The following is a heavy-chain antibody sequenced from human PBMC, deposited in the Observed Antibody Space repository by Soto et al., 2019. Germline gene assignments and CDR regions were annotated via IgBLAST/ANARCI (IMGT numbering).Heavy chain of an antibody. V-gene: IGHV4-34*01. CDR3: ARDKLFFYDMSGRPINAIDF. J-gene: IGHJ4*03. CDR1: GGSFSGYY. Sequence: PSETLSLTCAVYGGSFSGYYWTWIRQPPGTGLEWIGEINHSGSTNYNPSLKSRVTISVDTSKNQFSLKLTSVTAADTAVYYCARDKLFFYDMSGRPINAIDFSCQGTMVSVSS. CDR2: INHSGST. D-gene: IGHD3-22*01.